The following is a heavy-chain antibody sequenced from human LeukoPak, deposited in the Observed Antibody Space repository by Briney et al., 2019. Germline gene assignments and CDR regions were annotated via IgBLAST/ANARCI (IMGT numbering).Heavy chain of an antibody. CDR1: GFTFSSYA. Sequence: HPGGSLRLSCAASGFTFSSYAMSWVRQAPGKGLEWVSAISGSGGSTNYADSVKGRFTISRDNTKNTLYLQMNSLRAEDTAVYYCAKRSEWLGSYFDYWGEGTLVTVSS. CDR3: AKRSEWLGSYFDY. J-gene: IGHJ4*02. CDR2: ISGSGGST. D-gene: IGHD6-19*01. V-gene: IGHV3-23*01.